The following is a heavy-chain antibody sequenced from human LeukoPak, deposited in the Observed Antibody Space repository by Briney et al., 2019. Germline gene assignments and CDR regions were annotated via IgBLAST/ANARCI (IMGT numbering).Heavy chain of an antibody. CDR3: ARTIEMATISYFDY. D-gene: IGHD5-24*01. CDR1: GFSFRVYW. Sequence: GGSLRLSCAASGFSFRVYWMHWVRQSPGKGPVWVSRIKTDGSITDYADFVKGRFTISRDNAKNSLYLQMNSLRAGDTAVYYCARTIEMATISYFDYWGQGTLVTVSS. J-gene: IGHJ4*02. CDR2: IKTDGSIT. V-gene: IGHV3-74*01.